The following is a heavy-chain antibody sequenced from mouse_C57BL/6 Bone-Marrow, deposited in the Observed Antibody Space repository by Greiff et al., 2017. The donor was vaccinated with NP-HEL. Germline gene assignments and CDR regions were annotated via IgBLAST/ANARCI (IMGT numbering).Heavy chain of an antibody. CDR2: IHPNSGST. CDR3: ARKGNGGFAY. Sequence: QVQLKQPGAELVKPGASVKLSCKASGYTFTSYWMHWVKQRPGQGLEWIGMIHPNSGSTNYNEKFKSKATLTVDKSSSTAYMQLSSLTSEDSAVYYCARKGNGGFAYWGQGTLVTVSA. V-gene: IGHV1-64*01. CDR1: GYTFTSYW. J-gene: IGHJ3*01.